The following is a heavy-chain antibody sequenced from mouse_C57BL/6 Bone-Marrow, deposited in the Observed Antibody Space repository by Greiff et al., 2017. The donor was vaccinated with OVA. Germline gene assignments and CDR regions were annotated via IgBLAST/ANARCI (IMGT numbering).Heavy chain of an antibody. D-gene: IGHD2-10*01. CDR2: IYPGSGST. CDR1: GYTFTSYW. CDR3: ARTYSLYYYAMDY. Sequence: QVQLKQPGAELVKPGASVKMSCKASGYTFTSYWITWVKQRPGQGLEWIGDIYPGSGSTNYNEKFKSKATLTVDTSSSTAYMQLSSLTSEDSAVYYCARTYSLYYYAMDYWGQGTSVTVSS. V-gene: IGHV1-55*01. J-gene: IGHJ4*01.